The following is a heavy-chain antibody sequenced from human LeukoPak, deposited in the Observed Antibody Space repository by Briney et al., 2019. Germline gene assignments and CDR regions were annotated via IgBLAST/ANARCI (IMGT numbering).Heavy chain of an antibody. D-gene: IGHD5-12*01. Sequence: SETLSLTCAVYGGSFSGYYWSWIRQPPGKGLEWIGEINHSGSTNYNPSLKSRVTISVDTSKNQFSLKLSSVTAADTAVYYCARGATRYSGYDRNTYYFDYWGQGTLVTVSS. CDR3: ARGATRYSGYDRNTYYFDY. J-gene: IGHJ4*02. V-gene: IGHV4-34*01. CDR2: INHSGST. CDR1: GGSFSGYY.